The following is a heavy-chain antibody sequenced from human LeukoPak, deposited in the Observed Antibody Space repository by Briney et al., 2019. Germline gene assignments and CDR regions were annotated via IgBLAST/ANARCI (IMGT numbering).Heavy chain of an antibody. Sequence: GGSLRLSCAASGFTFSSYSMNWVRQAPPKGLEWVSSVSSNSSDIYYADSVKGRFTISRDNAKNSLYLQMNTLRAGDTAVYYCARAHPPGYCSGGSCNLYGMDVWGQGTTVTVSS. D-gene: IGHD2-15*01. CDR1: GFTFSSYS. CDR2: VSSNSSDI. J-gene: IGHJ6*02. V-gene: IGHV3-21*01. CDR3: ARAHPPGYCSGGSCNLYGMDV.